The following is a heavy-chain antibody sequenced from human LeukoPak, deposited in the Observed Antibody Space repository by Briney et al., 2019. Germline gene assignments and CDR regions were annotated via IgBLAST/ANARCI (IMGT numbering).Heavy chain of an antibody. CDR3: ARESAGATGVDY. CDR2: INPNSGGT. V-gene: IGHV1-2*02. J-gene: IGHJ4*02. Sequence: ASVKVSCKASGYTFTGYYMHWVRQAPGQGLEWMGWINPNSGGTNYAQKFQGRVTMTRDTSISTAYMELSRLRSDDTAVYYCARESAGATGVDYWGQGTLVTVSS. CDR1: GYTFTGYY. D-gene: IGHD1-1*01.